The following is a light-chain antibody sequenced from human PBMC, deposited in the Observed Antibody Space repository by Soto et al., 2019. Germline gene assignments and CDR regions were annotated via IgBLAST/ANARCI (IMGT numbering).Light chain of an antibody. CDR3: QQSYSTTWT. J-gene: IGKJ1*01. CDR2: AAS. CDR1: QGISTY. Sequence: DIHMTQSPSSLSASVGDRVTITCRASQGISTYLNWYQQRPGKAPKLLIYAASSLQRGVPSRFSGSGSETDFTLTISSLQPEDFATYSCQQSYSTTWTFGQGTKVDI. V-gene: IGKV1-39*01.